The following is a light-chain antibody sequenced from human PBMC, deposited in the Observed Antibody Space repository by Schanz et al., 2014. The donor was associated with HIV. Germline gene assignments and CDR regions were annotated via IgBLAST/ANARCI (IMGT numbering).Light chain of an antibody. V-gene: IGLV2-8*01. J-gene: IGLJ2*01. CDR1: SSDVGGYNY. CDR3: CSYAGRYTI. Sequence: QSALTQPASVSGSPGQSITISCTGTSSDVGGYNYVSWYQQHPGKAPKLMIYEVTKRPSGVPARFSGSKSDNTASLTVSGLQADDEADYYCCSYAGRYTIFGGGTKLTVL. CDR2: EVT.